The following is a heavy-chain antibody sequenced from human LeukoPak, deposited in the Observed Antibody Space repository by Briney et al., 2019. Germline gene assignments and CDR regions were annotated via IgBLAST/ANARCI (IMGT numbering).Heavy chain of an antibody. CDR1: GFTFSSYW. CDR3: AKERQRPYFDY. Sequence: GGSLRLSCAASGFTFSSYWMSWVRQAPGKGLEWVANIKKDGSEKYYVDSVKGRFTISRDNAKKSLYLQMNSLGAEDTAVYYCAKERQRPYFDYWGQGTLVTVSS. J-gene: IGHJ4*02. CDR2: IKKDGSEK. V-gene: IGHV3-7*01.